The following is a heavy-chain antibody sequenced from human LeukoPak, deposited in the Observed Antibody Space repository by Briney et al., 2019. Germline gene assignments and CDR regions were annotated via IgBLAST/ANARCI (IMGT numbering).Heavy chain of an antibody. Sequence: ASVKVSCKPSSDNLGTYGVSWLRQAPGQGLEWMGWDSVHSGYTKYLQKVQGRVTMTTDRSTSTVYMELKTLRSDDTAVDYCARDVNGDSRRGDWLDPWGQGTLVTVSS. V-gene: IGHV1-18*01. CDR3: ARDVNGDSRRGDWLDP. CDR2: DSVHSGYT. CDR1: SDNLGTYG. J-gene: IGHJ5*02. D-gene: IGHD7-27*01.